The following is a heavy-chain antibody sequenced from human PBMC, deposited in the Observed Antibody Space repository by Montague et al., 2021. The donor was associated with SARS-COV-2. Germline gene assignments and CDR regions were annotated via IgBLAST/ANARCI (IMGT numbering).Heavy chain of an antibody. D-gene: IGHD3-22*01. Sequence: SLRLSCAASGFTFSSYAMHWVRQAPGKGLEWVAVISYDGSNKYYADSVKGRFTISRDNSKNTLYLQMNSLRAEDTAVYYCARDRRCYDSSVYPGVAYNWFDPWGQGTLVTVSS. J-gene: IGHJ5*02. CDR1: GFTFSSYA. V-gene: IGHV3-30-3*01. CDR3: ARDRRCYDSSVYPGVAYNWFDP. CDR2: ISYDGSNK.